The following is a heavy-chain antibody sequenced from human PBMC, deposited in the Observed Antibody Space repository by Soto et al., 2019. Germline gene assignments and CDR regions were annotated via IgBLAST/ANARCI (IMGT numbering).Heavy chain of an antibody. V-gene: IGHV3-11*01. CDR1: GFTFSDYF. CDR3: ARVTEAYCGGDCYVTDAFDI. CDR2: ISSSGSTI. D-gene: IGHD2-21*02. J-gene: IGHJ3*02. Sequence: QVQLVESGGGLVKPGGSRRLSCAASGFTFSDYFMAWIRQPPGKGLEWLSYISSSGSTIYYADSVKGRFTISRDNAKNSLYLQMNSLRAEDTALYYCARVTEAYCGGDCYVTDAFDIWGQGTMVTVSS.